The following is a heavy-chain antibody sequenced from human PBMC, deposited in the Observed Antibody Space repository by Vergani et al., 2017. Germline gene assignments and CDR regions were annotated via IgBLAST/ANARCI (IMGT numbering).Heavy chain of an antibody. J-gene: IGHJ3*01. V-gene: IGHV4-39*01. CDR2: IYYSGST. Sequence: QLQLQESGPGLVKPSETLSLTCTVSGGPLSSSSYYWGWIRQPPGKGLEWIGSIYYSGSTYYNPSLKSRVTISLDTSKNQFSLKLSSVTAADTAVYYCASRPPYGYDSSGLAPAAFDVWGQGTMVTVSS. D-gene: IGHD3-22*01. CDR3: ASRPPYGYDSSGLAPAAFDV. CDR1: GGPLSSSSYY.